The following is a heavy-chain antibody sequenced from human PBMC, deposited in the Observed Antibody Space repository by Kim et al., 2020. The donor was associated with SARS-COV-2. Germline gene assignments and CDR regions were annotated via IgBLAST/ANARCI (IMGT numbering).Heavy chain of an antibody. V-gene: IGHV3-30-3*01. Sequence: GGSLRLSCAASGFTFSSYAMHWVRQAPGKGLEWVAVISYDGSNKYYADSVKGRFTISRDNSKNTLYLQMNSLRAEDTAVYYCARDPSRYCSSTSCSARGYYYYGMDVWGQGTTVTVSS. CDR2: ISYDGSNK. J-gene: IGHJ6*02. CDR1: GFTFSSYA. CDR3: ARDPSRYCSSTSCSARGYYYYGMDV. D-gene: IGHD2-2*01.